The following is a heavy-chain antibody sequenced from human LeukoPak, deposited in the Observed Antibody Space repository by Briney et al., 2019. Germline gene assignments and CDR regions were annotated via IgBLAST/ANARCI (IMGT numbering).Heavy chain of an antibody. CDR3: ARYARLPDS. CDR2: IGPTTSIV. V-gene: IGHV3-11*01. D-gene: IGHD6-25*01. J-gene: IGHJ4*02. CDR1: GFRFSDSY. Sequence: GGSLRLSCAASGFRFSDSYMIWIRQAPGKGLEGVACIGPTTSIVYADSVRGRFTISRDNAKNSLFLQMNSLRAEDTAVYYCARYARLPDSWGQGTLVTVSS.